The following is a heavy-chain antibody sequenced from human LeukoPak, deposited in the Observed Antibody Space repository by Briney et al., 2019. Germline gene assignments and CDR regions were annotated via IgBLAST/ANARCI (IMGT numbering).Heavy chain of an antibody. CDR2: INHTGST. CDR1: GGSFSGSY. Sequence: LETLSLTCAVHGGSFSGSYWSWIRQTPGKGLLWIGEINHTGSTNYNPSLKSRATISVDMSKNQFSLKVSSVTAADTAVYYCARSTYIAAAGMFDYLGRRTLVTLSS. D-gene: IGHD6-13*01. CDR3: ARSTYIAAAGMFDY. V-gene: IGHV4-34*01. J-gene: IGHJ4*02.